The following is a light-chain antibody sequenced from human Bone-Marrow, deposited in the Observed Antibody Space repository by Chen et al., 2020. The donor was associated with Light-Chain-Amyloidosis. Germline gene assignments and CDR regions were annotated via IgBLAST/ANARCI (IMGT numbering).Light chain of an antibody. CDR3: QSYDSSLSGSHVV. Sequence: QSVLTQPPSVSAAPGQRFTISCSGSSSNIGADNDVHWYQKLPGTAPKLLIYGNSNRPSGVPDRFSGSKSGTSASLAITGLQAEDEADYYCQSYDSSLSGSHVVFGGGTKLTVL. CDR1: SSNIGADND. J-gene: IGLJ2*01. V-gene: IGLV1-40*01. CDR2: GNS.